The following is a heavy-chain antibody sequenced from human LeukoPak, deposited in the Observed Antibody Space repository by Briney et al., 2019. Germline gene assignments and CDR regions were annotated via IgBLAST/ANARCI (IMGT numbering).Heavy chain of an antibody. CDR1: GGTFISYA. J-gene: IGHJ6*03. Sequence: SVKVSCKASGGTFISYAISWVRQAPGQGLEWMGGTIPIFGTANYAQKFQGRVTITPDKSTSTAYMELSSLRSEDTAVYYCARVIVATSSYYYMDVWGKGTTVTVSS. CDR2: TIPIFGTA. D-gene: IGHD5-12*01. CDR3: ARVIVATSSYYYMDV. V-gene: IGHV1-69*06.